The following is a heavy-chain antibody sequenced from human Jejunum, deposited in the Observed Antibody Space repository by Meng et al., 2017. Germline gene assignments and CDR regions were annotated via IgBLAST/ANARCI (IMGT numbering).Heavy chain of an antibody. J-gene: IGHJ2*01. CDR1: EFTFSNYW. CDR2: IKEDGSKM. CDR3: ARDHGVSGTNNWYFDL. V-gene: IGHV3-7*01. Sequence: LSLTCAASEFTFSNYWMSWVRLAPGKGLEWVADIKEDGSKMLYVASVKGRFTISRDNAKNSLYLHMNSLRAEDTAVYYCARDHGVSGTNNWYFDLWGRGTLVTVSS. D-gene: IGHD1-7*01.